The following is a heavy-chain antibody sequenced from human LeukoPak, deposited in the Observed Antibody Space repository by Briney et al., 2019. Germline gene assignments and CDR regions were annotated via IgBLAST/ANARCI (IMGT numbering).Heavy chain of an antibody. Sequence: ASVTVSCKASGYTFTSYYMHWVRQAPGQGLEWMGIINPSGGSTSYAQKFQGRVTMTRDTSTSTVYMGLSSLRSEDTAVYYCARGGIIYRYFDYWGQGTLVTVSS. D-gene: IGHD2-2*02. CDR1: GYTFTSYY. V-gene: IGHV1-46*01. CDR2: INPSGGST. J-gene: IGHJ4*02. CDR3: ARGGIIYRYFDY.